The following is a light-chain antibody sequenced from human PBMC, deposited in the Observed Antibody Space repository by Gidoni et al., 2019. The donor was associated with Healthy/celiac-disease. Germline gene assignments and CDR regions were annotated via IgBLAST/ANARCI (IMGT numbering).Light chain of an antibody. CDR3: QQEYT. Sequence: EIVLTQSPGTLSLSPGERATLSCRASQSVSSSYLAWYQQKPGQAPSLLIYCASSMATGIPDRFSGSGSGTDFTLTISRLEPEDFAVYYCQQEYTFGQGTKLEIK. J-gene: IGKJ2*01. CDR2: CAS. V-gene: IGKV3-20*01. CDR1: QSVSSSY.